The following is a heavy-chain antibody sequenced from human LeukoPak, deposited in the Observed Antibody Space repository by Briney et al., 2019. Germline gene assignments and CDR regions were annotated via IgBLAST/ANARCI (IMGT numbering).Heavy chain of an antibody. CDR2: ISPSGAST. CDR1: GYTFTSYY. CDR3: ARDPYGAKIGSWYFDL. V-gene: IGHV1-46*01. D-gene: IGHD4-17*01. Sequence: ASAKVSCKASGYTFTSYYMHWVRHTPRQGLEWMGIISPSGASTSYAQKFQGRVTMTRDTSTSTVYMELSSLRSEDTAVYYCARDPYGAKIGSWYFDLWGRGTLVTVSS. J-gene: IGHJ2*01.